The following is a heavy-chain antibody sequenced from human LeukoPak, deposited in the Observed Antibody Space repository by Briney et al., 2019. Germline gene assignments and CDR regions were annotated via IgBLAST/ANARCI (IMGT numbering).Heavy chain of an antibody. Sequence: PGGSLRLSCAASGFTFSSYAMSWVRQAPGKGLEWVSAISGSGGSTYYADSVKGRFTISRDSSKNTLYLQMNSLRAEDTAVYYCAKVVGYYLYYYMDVWGKGTTVTISS. V-gene: IGHV3-23*01. D-gene: IGHD3-3*01. J-gene: IGHJ6*03. CDR2: ISGSGGST. CDR1: GFTFSSYA. CDR3: AKVVGYYLYYYMDV.